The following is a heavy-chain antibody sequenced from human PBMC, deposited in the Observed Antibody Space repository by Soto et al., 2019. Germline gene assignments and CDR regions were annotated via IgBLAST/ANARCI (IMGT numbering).Heavy chain of an antibody. J-gene: IGHJ4*02. CDR1: GYTFTSYA. CDR2: INAGNGNT. D-gene: IGHD2-21*02. Sequence: QVQLVQSGAEEKKPGASVKVSCKASGYTFTSYAMHWVRQAPGQRLEWMGWINAGNGNTKYSKKFQGRVTITWYTSARTAYMELSSLRSEDTAVYYCARSIVVVTALDYWGQGTLVTVSS. V-gene: IGHV1-3*05. CDR3: ARSIVVVTALDY.